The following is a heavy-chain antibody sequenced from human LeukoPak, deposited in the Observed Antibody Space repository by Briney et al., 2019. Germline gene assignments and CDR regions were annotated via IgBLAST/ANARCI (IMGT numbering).Heavy chain of an antibody. J-gene: IGHJ4*02. CDR2: INQDGSEK. D-gene: IGHD2-2*01. V-gene: IGHV3-7*01. CDR1: GFTFSSYN. CDR3: ARDADSASWFDY. Sequence: GGSLRLSCAASGFTFSSYNMNWVRQAPGKGLEWVANINQDGSEKHYVNSVKGRFTISRDNAKNSLYLQMNSLRAEDTAVYYCARDADSASWFDYWGQGTLVTVSS.